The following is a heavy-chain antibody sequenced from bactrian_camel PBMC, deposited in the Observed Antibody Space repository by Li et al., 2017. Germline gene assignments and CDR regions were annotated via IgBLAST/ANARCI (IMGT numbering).Heavy chain of an antibody. CDR1: AFGLRGDY. CDR2: MDADGGTT. V-gene: IGHV3-2*01. J-gene: IGHJ6*01. D-gene: IGHD1*01. CDR3: ATNWRLRCTENPSDFPY. Sequence: SCVAPAFGLRGDYMAWVRQAPGKGLESVSSMDADGGTTYYTDSVKGRFTISKDVAENILYLQMNSLKPEDTAVYYCATNWRLRCTENPSDFPYWGQGTQVTVS.